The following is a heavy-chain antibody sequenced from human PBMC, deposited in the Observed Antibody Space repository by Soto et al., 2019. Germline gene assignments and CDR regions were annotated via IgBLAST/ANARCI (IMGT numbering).Heavy chain of an antibody. V-gene: IGHV3-48*03. Sequence: PGGSLRLSCAASGFTFSSYEMNWVRQAPGKGLEWVSYISSSGSTTYYADSVKGRFTISRDNAKNSLYLQMNSLRAEDTAVYYCARDKDGYNYLGYWGQGTLVTVSS. J-gene: IGHJ4*02. D-gene: IGHD5-12*01. CDR1: GFTFSSYE. CDR2: ISSSGSTT. CDR3: ARDKDGYNYLGY.